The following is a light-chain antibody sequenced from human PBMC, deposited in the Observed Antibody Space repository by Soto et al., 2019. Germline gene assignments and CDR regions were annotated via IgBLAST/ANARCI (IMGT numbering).Light chain of an antibody. Sequence: DLQLTQSPSSLSASIGDRVTITCRASQSFSTYLNWYQQKPGKAPKLLIYAASVLQSGVPSRFRGSGSGPDFTLTISNLQPEDFATYYCQQSYSTPLTFGGGTKVDIK. V-gene: IGKV1-39*01. J-gene: IGKJ4*01. CDR1: QSFSTY. CDR2: AAS. CDR3: QQSYSTPLT.